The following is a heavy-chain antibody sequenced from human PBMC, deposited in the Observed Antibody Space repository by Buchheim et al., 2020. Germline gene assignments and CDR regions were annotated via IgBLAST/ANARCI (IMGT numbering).Heavy chain of an antibody. Sequence: QVQLVQSGAEVKKPGASVKVSCKASGYTFTSYYMHWVRQAPGQGLEWMGIINPSGGSTSYAQKFQGRVTMTRDTSTGTVYMELSSLRSEDTAVYYCARMEYYYGSGSSSWFDPWGQGTL. D-gene: IGHD3-10*01. V-gene: IGHV1-46*01. CDR2: INPSGGST. J-gene: IGHJ5*02. CDR3: ARMEYYYGSGSSSWFDP. CDR1: GYTFTSYY.